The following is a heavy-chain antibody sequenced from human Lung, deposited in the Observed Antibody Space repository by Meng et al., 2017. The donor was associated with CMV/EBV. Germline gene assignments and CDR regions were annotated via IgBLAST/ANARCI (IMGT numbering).Heavy chain of an antibody. CDR1: RFVFSTYG. J-gene: IGHJ6*02. CDR2: IWHDGTTK. CDR3: RRVHGLSSPLPLGYAVDV. Sequence: SCAASRFVFSTYGMHWVRQAPGKGLEWVAFIWHDGTTKYNGDSVKGRFTISRDNSKSTLYLQMNSLRVEDSAVYFCRRVHGLSSPLPLGYAVDVWGQGTXVTVSS. V-gene: IGHV3-30*02. D-gene: IGHD3-10*01.